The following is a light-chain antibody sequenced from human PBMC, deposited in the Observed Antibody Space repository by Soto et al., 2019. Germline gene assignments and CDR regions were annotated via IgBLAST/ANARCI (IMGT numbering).Light chain of an antibody. CDR1: RTVDGNY. CDR2: SAS. J-gene: IGKJ1*01. CDR3: QQYNNWPWT. V-gene: IGKV3-20*01. Sequence: PGERATLSCRASRTVDGNYLAWYHQKPGQPPRLLIHSASTRAPGIPDRFSASGAGTDFTLTISRLEPEDSAVYYCQQYNNWPWTFGQGTKVDIK.